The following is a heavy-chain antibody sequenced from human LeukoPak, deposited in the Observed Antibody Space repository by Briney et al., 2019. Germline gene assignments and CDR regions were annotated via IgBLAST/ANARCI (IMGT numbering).Heavy chain of an antibody. CDR1: GFTFSSYG. J-gene: IGHJ6*02. V-gene: IGHV3-30*03. CDR2: ISYDGSNK. D-gene: IGHD3-10*01. Sequence: GGSLRLSCAASGFTFSSYGMHWVRQAPGKGLEWVAVISYDGSNKYYADSVKGRFTISRDNSKNTLYLQMNSLRAEDTAVYYCARDRRGSGSYYYYYGMDVWGQGATVTVSS. CDR3: ARDRRGSGSYYYYYGMDV.